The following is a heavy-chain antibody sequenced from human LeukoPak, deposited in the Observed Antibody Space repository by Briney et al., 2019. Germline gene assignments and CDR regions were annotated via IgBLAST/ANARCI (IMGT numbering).Heavy chain of an antibody. Sequence: GGSLRLSCAASGFTISSCWMRGGRQAPGRGLEGVANRKNDGREKIYVDSLKGRFTISRDTAKESLYLHLSSLSAEDTAVYYCAKRRKGATYGSEYWGQGPLVTVSS. J-gene: IGHJ1*01. CDR3: AKRRKGATYGSEY. D-gene: IGHD3-10*01. V-gene: IGHV3-7*01. CDR2: RKNDGREK. CDR1: GFTISSCW.